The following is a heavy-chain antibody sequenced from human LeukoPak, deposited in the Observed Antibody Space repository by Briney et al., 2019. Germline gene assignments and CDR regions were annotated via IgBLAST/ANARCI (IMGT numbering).Heavy chain of an antibody. CDR2: INPNSGGT. J-gene: IGHJ2*01. Sequence: SVKVSCKASGYTFTGYYMHWVRQAPGQGLEWMGRINPNSGGTNYAQKFQGRVTMTRDTSISTAYMELSRLRSDDTAVYYCARDYSSGWYDWYFDLWGRGTLVTVSS. CDR1: GYTFTGYY. V-gene: IGHV1-2*06. D-gene: IGHD6-19*01. CDR3: ARDYSSGWYDWYFDL.